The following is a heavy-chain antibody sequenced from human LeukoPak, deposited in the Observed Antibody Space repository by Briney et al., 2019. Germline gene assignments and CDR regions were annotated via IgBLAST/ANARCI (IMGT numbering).Heavy chain of an antibody. Sequence: GGALRLSCSASGFTFSNYAMHWVRQAPGKGLEYVSAISSNGGSTYYADSVKGRFTISRDNSKNTLYLQMSSLRAEDTAVYYCVKALGYCSGGSCLAFDIWGQGTMVTVSS. J-gene: IGHJ3*02. CDR1: GFTFSNYA. CDR3: VKALGYCSGGSCLAFDI. V-gene: IGHV3-64D*06. D-gene: IGHD2-15*01. CDR2: ISSNGGST.